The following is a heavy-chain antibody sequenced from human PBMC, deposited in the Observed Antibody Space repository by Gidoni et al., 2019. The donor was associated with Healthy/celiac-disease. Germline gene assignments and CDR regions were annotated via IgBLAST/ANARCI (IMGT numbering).Heavy chain of an antibody. CDR3: ARVRAVAGTHFDY. Sequence: QVQLQESGPGLVKPSETLSLTCTVSGASISSYYWSWIRQPPGKGLKWIGYIYYSGSTNYNPSLKSRVTISVDTSKNQFSLKLSSVTAADTAVYYCARVRAVAGTHFDYWGQGTLVTVSS. D-gene: IGHD6-19*01. CDR1: GASISSYY. V-gene: IGHV4-59*01. J-gene: IGHJ4*02. CDR2: IYYSGST.